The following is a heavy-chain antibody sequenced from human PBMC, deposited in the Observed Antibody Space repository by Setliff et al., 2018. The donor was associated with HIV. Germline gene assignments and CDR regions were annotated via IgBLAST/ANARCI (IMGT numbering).Heavy chain of an antibody. D-gene: IGHD4-17*01. CDR1: GGSISSGSYY. V-gene: IGHV4-61*02. J-gene: IGHJ6*02. CDR2: IYTSGST. CDR3: ARAAVTTFYYYYGMDV. Sequence: SETLSLTCTVSGGSISSGSYYWSRIRQPAGKGLEWIGRIYTSGSTNYNPSLKSRVTISVDTSKNQFSLKLSSVTAADTAVYYCARAAVTTFYYYYGMDVWGQGTTVTVSS.